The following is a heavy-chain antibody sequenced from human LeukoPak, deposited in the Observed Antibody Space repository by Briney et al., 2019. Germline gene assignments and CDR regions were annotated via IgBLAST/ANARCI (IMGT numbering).Heavy chain of an antibody. D-gene: IGHD6-19*01. J-gene: IGHJ4*02. V-gene: IGHV1-18*01. Sequence: GASVTVSCKASGYTFPSSGISWVRQAPGQGLEWMGWISVYNHNTNYAQKFQGRVTVTTDTSTSTAYMELRSLRSDDTAVYYCARCGYSSGCPYYFDYWGQGTLVTVSS. CDR3: ARCGYSSGCPYYFDY. CDR2: ISVYNHNT. CDR1: GYTFPSSG.